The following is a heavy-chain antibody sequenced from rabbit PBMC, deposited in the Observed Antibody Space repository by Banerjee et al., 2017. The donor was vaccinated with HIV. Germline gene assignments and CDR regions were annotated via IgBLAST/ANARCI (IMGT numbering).Heavy chain of an antibody. Sequence: QQQLEESGGGLVKPGGTLTLTCKASGIDFSSYYYMCWVRRAPGKGLELIACIYTSSGSTNYASWAKGRFTISKASSTTVTLQMTSLTGADTATYFCARRNTYGFKLWGPGTLV. D-gene: IGHD6-1*01. CDR3: ARRNTYGFKL. CDR1: GIDFSSYYY. CDR2: IYTSSGST. J-gene: IGHJ4*01. V-gene: IGHV1S45*01.